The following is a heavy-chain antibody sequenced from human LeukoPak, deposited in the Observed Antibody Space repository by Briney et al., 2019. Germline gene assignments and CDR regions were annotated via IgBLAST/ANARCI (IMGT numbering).Heavy chain of an antibody. J-gene: IGHJ4*02. CDR1: GFTFTSFW. CDR3: ARSPPYI. V-gene: IGHV3-74*01. CDR2: INSDGSAT. D-gene: IGHD1-20*01. Sequence: PGGSLRLSCAASGFTFTSFWMHWVRQVPGKGLMWASRINSDGSATNYADSVKGRFTISRDNAKNTVYLQMNSLRAEDTAVYYCARSPPYIWGQGTLVTVSS.